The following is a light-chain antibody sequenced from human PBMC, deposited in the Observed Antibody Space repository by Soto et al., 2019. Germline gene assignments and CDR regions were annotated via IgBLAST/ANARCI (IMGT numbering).Light chain of an antibody. V-gene: IGKV3-20*01. Sequence: EIVLTQSPATMSLSTGERATLSCRASRRFASSYLAWYQHKPGQAPRLLIYAASSRATGISDRFIGSGSGTDFTRIISRLESDDSALYYCHHYDSSPPYTFGQGNKLEIK. J-gene: IGKJ2*01. CDR1: RRFASSY. CDR2: AAS. CDR3: HHYDSSPPYT.